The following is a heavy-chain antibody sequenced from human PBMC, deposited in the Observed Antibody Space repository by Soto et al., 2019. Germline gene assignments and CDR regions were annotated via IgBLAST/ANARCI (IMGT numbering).Heavy chain of an antibody. CDR2: IRAGTGNT. CDR1: GYSFTDYE. CDR3: ARPGFYDNSGYYYYY. V-gene: IGHV1-3*01. Sequence: GASVKVSCKASGYSFTDYEIHWVRQAPGQGLEWLGWIRAGTGNTKYSQNFHGRVTITRDTSATTAYMELSSLISEDTAVYYCARPGFYDNSGYYYYYWGQGTLVTVSS. D-gene: IGHD3-22*01. J-gene: IGHJ4*02.